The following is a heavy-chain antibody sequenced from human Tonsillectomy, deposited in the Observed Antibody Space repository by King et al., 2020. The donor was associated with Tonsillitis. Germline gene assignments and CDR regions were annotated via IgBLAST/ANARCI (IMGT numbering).Heavy chain of an antibody. D-gene: IGHD2-15*01. CDR2: IYYSGST. CDR1: GGSFSSYY. V-gene: IGHV4-59*01. Sequence: VQLQESGPGLVKPSETLSLTCTVSGGSFSSYYWSWIRQPPGKGLEWIGFIYYSGSTNYNPSLKSRVNISLDTSKNQFSLQLSSVTAADTAVYYCARDGYCSGGIRYPCLDYWGQGTLVIVAS. J-gene: IGHJ4*02. CDR3: ARDGYCSGGIRYPCLDY.